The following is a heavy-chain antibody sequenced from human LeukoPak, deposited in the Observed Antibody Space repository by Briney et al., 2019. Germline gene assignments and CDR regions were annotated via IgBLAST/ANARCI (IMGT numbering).Heavy chain of an antibody. CDR1: GGSFSGYY. D-gene: IGHD2-2*03. V-gene: IGHV4-34*01. J-gene: IGHJ5*02. Sequence: PSETLSLTCAVYGGSFSGYYWSWIRQPPGKGLEWIGEINHSGSTNYNPSLKSRVTISVDTSKNQFSLKLSSVTAADTAVYYCARGVLDIVVVPAAFNWFDPWGQGTLVTVSS. CDR3: ARGVLDIVVVPAAFNWFDP. CDR2: INHSGST.